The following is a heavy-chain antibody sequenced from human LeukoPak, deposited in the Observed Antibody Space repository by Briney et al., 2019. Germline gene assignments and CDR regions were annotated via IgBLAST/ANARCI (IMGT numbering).Heavy chain of an antibody. CDR1: GGSISSYY. J-gene: IGHJ4*02. V-gene: IGHV4-59*12. CDR3: GRVIPGGSHALDY. D-gene: IGHD3-16*01. CDR2: IYYSGST. Sequence: SETLSLTCTVSGGSISSYYWSWIRQPPGKGLEWIGYIYYSGSTNYNPSLKSRVTISIDNSKNQFSLRLNSVTAADTAVYYCGRVIPGGSHALDYWGQGTLVTVSS.